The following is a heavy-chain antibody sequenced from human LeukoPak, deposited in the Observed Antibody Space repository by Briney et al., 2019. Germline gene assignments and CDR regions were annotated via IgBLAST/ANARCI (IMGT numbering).Heavy chain of an antibody. Sequence: ASVKVSCKASGGTFSSYAISWVRQAPGQGLEWMGWISAYNGNTNYAQKLQGRVTMTTDTSTSTAYMELRSLRSDDTAVYYCARVGPRITMIVVVIENYGMDVWGQGATVTVSS. D-gene: IGHD3-22*01. J-gene: IGHJ6*02. CDR3: ARVGPRITMIVVVIENYGMDV. CDR1: GGTFSSYA. CDR2: ISAYNGNT. V-gene: IGHV1-18*01.